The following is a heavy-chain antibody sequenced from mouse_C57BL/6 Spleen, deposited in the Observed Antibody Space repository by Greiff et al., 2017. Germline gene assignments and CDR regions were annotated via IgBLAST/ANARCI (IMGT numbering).Heavy chain of an antibody. CDR1: GYSFTDYN. CDR3: ARPNYGSSPYYAMDY. J-gene: IGHJ4*01. CDR2: INPNYGTT. Sequence: VQLQQSGPELVKPGASVKISCKASGYSFTDYNMNWVKQSTGKSLEWIGVINPNYGTTSYNQKFKGKATLTVDQSSSTAYMQLNSLTSEDSAVYYCARPNYGSSPYYAMDYWGQGTSVTVSS. V-gene: IGHV1-39*01. D-gene: IGHD1-1*01.